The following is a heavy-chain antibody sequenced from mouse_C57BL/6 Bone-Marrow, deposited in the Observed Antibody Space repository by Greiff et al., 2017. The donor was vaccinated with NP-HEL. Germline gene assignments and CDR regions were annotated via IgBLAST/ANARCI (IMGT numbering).Heavy chain of an antibody. CDR1: GYAFSSYW. D-gene: IGHD1-2*01. Sequence: VKLQESGAELVKPGASVKISCKASGYAFSSYWMNWVKQRPGKGLEWIGQIYPGDGDTNYNGKFKGKATLTADKSSSTAYMQLSSLTSEDSAVYFCARRLAHWYFDVWGTGTTVTVSS. CDR2: IYPGDGDT. V-gene: IGHV1-80*01. CDR3: ARRLAHWYFDV. J-gene: IGHJ1*03.